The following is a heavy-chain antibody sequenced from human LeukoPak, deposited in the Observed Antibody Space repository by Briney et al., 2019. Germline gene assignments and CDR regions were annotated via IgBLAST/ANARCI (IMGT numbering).Heavy chain of an antibody. CDR1: GFTFSDHY. CDR2: ISHNGETK. D-gene: IGHD6-13*01. J-gene: IGHJ4*02. V-gene: IGHV3-11*01. CDR3: ARDRHGYFDY. Sequence: GGSLRLSCAASGFTFSDHYMIWLRQAPGKGLEAISYISHNGETKYYADSVKGRLSISRDNAKSSLYLQMNSLRVEDTAVYYXARDRHGYFDYWGQGTLVTVSS.